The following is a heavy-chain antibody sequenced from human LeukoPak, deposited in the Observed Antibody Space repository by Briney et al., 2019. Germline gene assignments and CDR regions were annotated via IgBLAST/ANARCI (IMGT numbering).Heavy chain of an antibody. CDR3: AKDRRRFWSGYLDY. D-gene: IGHD3-3*01. J-gene: IGHJ4*02. V-gene: IGHV3-23*01. CDR1: GFSLSSYA. CDR2: ISDSGSST. Sequence: GGSLRLSCAASGFSLSSYAMSWVRQAPGKGLEWVSGISDSGSSTYYADSVKGRFTISRDNSKNTLYLQMNSLTAEDTAVYYCAKDRRRFWSGYLDYWGQGALVTVSS.